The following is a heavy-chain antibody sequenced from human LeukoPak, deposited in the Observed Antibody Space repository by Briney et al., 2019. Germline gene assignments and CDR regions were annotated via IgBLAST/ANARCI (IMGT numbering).Heavy chain of an antibody. CDR1: GFSFSSYA. Sequence: SGGSLRLSCAASGFSFSSYAMNWVRQAPGKGLEWVSGISPSCSSTNYADSVQGRFTVSRDNSKDMLYLQMNSLRAEDTAMYYCAKDWNYDSRGLNYFDYWGQGALVTVSS. D-gene: IGHD3-22*01. V-gene: IGHV3-23*01. J-gene: IGHJ4*02. CDR2: ISPSCSST. CDR3: AKDWNYDSRGLNYFDY.